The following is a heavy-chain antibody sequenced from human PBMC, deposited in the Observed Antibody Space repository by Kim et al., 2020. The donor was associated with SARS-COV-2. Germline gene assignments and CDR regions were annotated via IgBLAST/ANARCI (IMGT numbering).Heavy chain of an antibody. J-gene: IGHJ5*02. Sequence: GGSLRLSCAASGFTFSSYAMSWVRQAPGKGLEWVSAISGSGGSTYYADSVKGRFTISRDNSKNTLYLQMNSLRAEDTAVYYCAKIGEQQLVSNWFDPWGLKALVTVSS. CDR2: ISGSGGST. CDR1: GFTFSSYA. D-gene: IGHD6-13*01. V-gene: IGHV3-23*01. CDR3: AKIGEQQLVSNWFDP.